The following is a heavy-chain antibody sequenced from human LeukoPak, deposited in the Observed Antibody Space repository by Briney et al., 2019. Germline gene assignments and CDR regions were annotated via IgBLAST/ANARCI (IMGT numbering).Heavy chain of an antibody. J-gene: IGHJ4*02. CDR2: INPNSGGT. V-gene: IGHV1-2*02. CDR3: AREVEMATTYFDY. CDR1: GYTFTGYY. Sequence: ASVKVSCKASGYTFTGYYMHWVRQAPGQGLEWMGWINPNSGGTNYAQKFQGRVTMTRDTSISTAYMELSRLRSDDTAVYYCAREVEMATTYFDYWGQGTLVTVSS. D-gene: IGHD5-24*01.